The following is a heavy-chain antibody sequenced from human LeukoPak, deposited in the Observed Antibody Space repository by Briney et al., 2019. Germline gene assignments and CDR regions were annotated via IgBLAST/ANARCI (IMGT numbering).Heavy chain of an antibody. CDR1: GFIFNGYA. J-gene: IGHJ4*02. CDR2: ISYDGNIK. D-gene: IGHD3-22*01. V-gene: IGHV3-30*04. CDR3: AIEYYYDSSGYYTDDY. Sequence: GGSLRLSCTASGFIFNGYAMHWVRQAPGKGLEWVALISYDGNIKYYADSVKGRFTISRDNSKNTLYLQMNSLRAEDTAVYYCAIEYYYDSSGYYTDDYWGQGTLVTVSS.